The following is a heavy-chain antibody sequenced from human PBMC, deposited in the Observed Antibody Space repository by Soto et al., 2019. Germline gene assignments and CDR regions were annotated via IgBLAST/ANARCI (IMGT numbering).Heavy chain of an antibody. D-gene: IGHD6-6*01. CDR2: ISSSGSTI. J-gene: IGHJ6*02. V-gene: IGHV3-48*03. CDR3: ARGAYSSSSTYYYGMDV. Sequence: PGGSLRLSCAASGFTFSSYEMNWVRQAPGKGLEWVSYISSSGSTIYYADSVKGRFTISRDNAKNSLYLQMNSLRAEDTAVYYCARGAYSSSSTYYYGMDVWSQGTTVTVSS. CDR1: GFTFSSYE.